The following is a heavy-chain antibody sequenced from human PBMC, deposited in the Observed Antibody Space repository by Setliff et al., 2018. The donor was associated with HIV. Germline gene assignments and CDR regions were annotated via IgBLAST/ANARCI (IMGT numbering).Heavy chain of an antibody. Sequence: SVKVSCKASGGTFSSYVISWVRQAPGQGPEWMGGIIPMYGVANYAQKFQGRVTITTDESTSTAYMELRSLRSEDTAVYYCARRQWELGVDYYGMDVWGQGTTVTVSS. CDR1: GGTFSSYV. J-gene: IGHJ6*02. CDR3: ARRQWELGVDYYGMDV. D-gene: IGHD1-26*01. CDR2: IIPMYGVA. V-gene: IGHV1-69*05.